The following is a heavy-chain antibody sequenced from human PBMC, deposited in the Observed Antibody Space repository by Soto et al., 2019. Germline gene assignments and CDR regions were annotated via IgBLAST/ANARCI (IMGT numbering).Heavy chain of an antibody. CDR1: GGSISSSSYY. CDR3: ARHPNPGGVVPAARWFDP. J-gene: IGHJ5*02. D-gene: IGHD2-2*01. CDR2: IYYSGST. Sequence: QLQLQESGPGLVKPSETLSLTCTVSGGSISSSSYYWGWIRQPPGKGLEWIGSIYYSGSTYYNPSLKSRVTISVDTSKNQFSLKLSSVTAADTAVYYCARHPNPGGVVPAARWFDPWGQGTLVTVSS. V-gene: IGHV4-39*01.